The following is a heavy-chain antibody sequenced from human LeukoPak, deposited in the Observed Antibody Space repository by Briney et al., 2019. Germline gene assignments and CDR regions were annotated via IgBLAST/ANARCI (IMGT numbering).Heavy chain of an antibody. CDR1: GFTFSSYS. Sequence: PGGSLRLSCAASGFTFSSYSMNWVRQAPGKGLEWVSSISSSSSYIYYADSVKGRFTISRDNAKNSQYLQMNSLRAEDTAVYYCARDSIRQQLYYFDLWGRGTLVTVSS. V-gene: IGHV3-21*01. D-gene: IGHD4-11*01. J-gene: IGHJ4*02. CDR2: ISSSSSYI. CDR3: ARDSIRQQLYYFDL.